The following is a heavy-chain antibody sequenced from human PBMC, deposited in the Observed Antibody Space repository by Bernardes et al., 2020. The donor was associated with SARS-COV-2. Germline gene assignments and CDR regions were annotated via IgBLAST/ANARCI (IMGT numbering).Heavy chain of an antibody. J-gene: IGHJ4*02. D-gene: IGHD1-20*01. CDR2: ISGSGDFT. Sequence: GSLRLTCTASGFPFTTFAMNWVRTTPGDGLEWVPGISGSGDFTSYADSVKGRFTVSRDNSKNTLNLQMNSLRAENTAIYYCAKGRYNREGDYWGQGTLVTVSS. CDR3: AKGRYNREGDY. V-gene: IGHV3-23*01. CDR1: GFPFTTFA.